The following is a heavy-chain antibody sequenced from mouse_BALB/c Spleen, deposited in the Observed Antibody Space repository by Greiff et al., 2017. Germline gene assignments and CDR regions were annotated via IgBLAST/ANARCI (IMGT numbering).Heavy chain of an antibody. CDR2: INPSNGGT. J-gene: IGHJ2*01. D-gene: IGHD1-1*01. CDR3: TRDYYGSSDY. Sequence: VQLQQPGAELVKPGASVKLSCKASGYTFTSYYMYWVKQRPGQGLEWIGGINPSNGGTNFNEKFKSKATLTVDKSSSTAYMQLSSLTSEDSAVYYCTRDYYGSSDYWGQGTTLTVSS. CDR1: GYTFTSYY. V-gene: IGHV1S81*02.